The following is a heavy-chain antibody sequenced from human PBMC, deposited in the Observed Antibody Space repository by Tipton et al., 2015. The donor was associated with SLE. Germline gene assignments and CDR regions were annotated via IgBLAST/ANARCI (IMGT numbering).Heavy chain of an antibody. D-gene: IGHD3-3*01. CDR1: GFTLTDYY. J-gene: IGHJ6*03. CDR3: ARDYGRNYDFWSGYYFEYMDV. CDR2: INPNSGGT. V-gene: IGHV1-2*02. Sequence: QSGAEVKKPGASVKVSCKASGFTLTDYYMHWVRQAPGQGLEWMGWINPNSGGTNYAQKFLGRVTMTRDTSIGTAYMELSRLRSDDTAVYYCARDYGRNYDFWSGYYFEYMDVWGKGTTVTVSS.